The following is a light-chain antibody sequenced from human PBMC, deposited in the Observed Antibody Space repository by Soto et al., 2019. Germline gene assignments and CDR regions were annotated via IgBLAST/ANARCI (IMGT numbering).Light chain of an antibody. J-gene: IGKJ1*01. CDR3: QQYNNWPLT. Sequence: EIVMTQSPATLSVSPGERATHSCRASQSVSSNLAWYQQKPGQAPRLLIYDTSTRATGIPATFSGSVSGTEFTLTISSLQSEDFAVYYCQQYNNWPLTFGQGTKVDIK. CDR2: DTS. CDR1: QSVSSN. V-gene: IGKV3-15*01.